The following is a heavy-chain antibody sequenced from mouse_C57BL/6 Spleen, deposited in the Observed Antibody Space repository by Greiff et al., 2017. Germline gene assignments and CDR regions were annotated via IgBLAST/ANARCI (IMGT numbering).Heavy chain of an antibody. J-gene: IGHJ4*01. D-gene: IGHD2-1*01. CDR2: IDPETGGT. Sequence: VKLMESGAELVRPGASVTLSCKASGYTFTDYEMHWVKQTPVHGLEWIGAIDPETGGTAYNQKFKGKAILTADKSSSTAYMELRSLTSEDSAVYYCTSGGNYSYYYAMDYWGQGTSVTVSS. CDR1: GYTFTDYE. V-gene: IGHV1-15*01. CDR3: TSGGNYSYYYAMDY.